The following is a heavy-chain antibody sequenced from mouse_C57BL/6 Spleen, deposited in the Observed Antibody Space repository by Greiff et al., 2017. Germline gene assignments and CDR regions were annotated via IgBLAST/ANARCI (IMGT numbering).Heavy chain of an antibody. J-gene: IGHJ4*01. Sequence: VQLQQSGAELARPGASVKMSCKASGYTFTSYTMHWVKQRPGQGLEWIGYINPSSGYTKYNQKFKDKATLTADKSSSTAYMQLSSLTSEDSAVYYCARGNYPLYAMDYWGQGTSVTVSS. V-gene: IGHV1-4*01. D-gene: IGHD2-1*01. CDR2: INPSSGYT. CDR1: GYTFTSYT. CDR3: ARGNYPLYAMDY.